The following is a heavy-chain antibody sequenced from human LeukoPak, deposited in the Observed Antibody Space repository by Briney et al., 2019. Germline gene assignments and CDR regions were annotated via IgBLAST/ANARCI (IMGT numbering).Heavy chain of an antibody. CDR3: ARRRIGGNPFDY. Sequence: SETLSLTCAVYGGSFSGYYWSWIRQPPGKGLEWIGEINHSGSTNYNPSLKSRVTISVDTSKNQFSLKLNSVTAADTAVYYCARRRIGGNPFDYWGQGTLVTVSS. D-gene: IGHD4-23*01. V-gene: IGHV4-34*01. J-gene: IGHJ4*02. CDR1: GGSFSGYY. CDR2: INHSGST.